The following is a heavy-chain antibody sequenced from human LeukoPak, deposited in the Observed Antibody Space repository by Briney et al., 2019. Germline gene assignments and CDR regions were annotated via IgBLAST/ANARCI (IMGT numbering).Heavy chain of an antibody. D-gene: IGHD1-26*01. CDR2: ISSRGSGGNT. Sequence: GGSLRLSCAASGVTLSSYAMCWARQAQGKGLEWVSGISSRGSGGNTYYADSVKGRVTISRDSSNSTLFLHMNTLRAEETAIYYCAKGRTVGASYWYFDLWGRGTLVTVSS. J-gene: IGHJ2*01. CDR1: GVTLSSYA. CDR3: AKGRTVGASYWYFDL. V-gene: IGHV3-23*01.